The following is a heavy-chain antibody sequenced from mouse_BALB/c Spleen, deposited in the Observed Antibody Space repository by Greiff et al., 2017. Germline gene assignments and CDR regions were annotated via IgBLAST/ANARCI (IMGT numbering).Heavy chain of an antibody. Sequence: VQLVESGAELAKPGASVKMSCKASGYTFTSYWMHWVKQRPGQGLEWIGYINPSTGYTEYNQKFKDKATLTADKSSSTAYMQLSSLTSEDSAVYYCARYYYGSNRDYWGQGTTLTVSS. CDR2: INPSTGYT. CDR1: GYTFTSYW. CDR3: ARYYYGSNRDY. D-gene: IGHD1-1*01. J-gene: IGHJ2*01. V-gene: IGHV1-7*01.